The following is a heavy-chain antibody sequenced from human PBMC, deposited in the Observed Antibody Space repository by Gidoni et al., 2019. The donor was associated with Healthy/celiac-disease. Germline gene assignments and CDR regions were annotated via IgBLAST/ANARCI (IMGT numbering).Heavy chain of an antibody. CDR2: INTNTGNP. CDR3: ARDGRGYSSSWYFGGWFDP. D-gene: IGHD6-13*01. Sequence: QVQLVQSGSELTKPGASVKVSCKASGYTFTSYAMNWVRQAPGQGLEWMGWINTNTGNPTYAQGFTGRFVFSLDTSVSTAYLQISSLKAEDTAVYYCARDGRGYSSSWYFGGWFDPWGQGTLVTVSS. CDR1: GYTFTSYA. J-gene: IGHJ5*02. V-gene: IGHV7-4-1*02.